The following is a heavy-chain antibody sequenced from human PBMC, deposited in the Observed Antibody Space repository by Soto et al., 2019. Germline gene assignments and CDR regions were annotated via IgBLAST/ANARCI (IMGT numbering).Heavy chain of an antibody. Sequence: SETLSLPCTVSGGSISSYYWSLIRQPPGKGLEWIGYIYYSGSTNYNPSLKSRGTISVDTSKNQFSLKLSSVTAADTAVYYCARTRRIETAGFDYWGKGTLVTVSS. J-gene: IGHJ4*02. D-gene: IGHD1-1*01. CDR2: IYYSGST. CDR3: ARTRRIETAGFDY. CDR1: GGSISSYY. V-gene: IGHV4-59*01.